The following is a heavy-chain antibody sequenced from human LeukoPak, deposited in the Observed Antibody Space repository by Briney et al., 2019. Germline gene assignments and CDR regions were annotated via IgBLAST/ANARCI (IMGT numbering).Heavy chain of an antibody. D-gene: IGHD5-18*01. CDR3: ARDGIQLWWDY. Sequence: GGSLRLSCAASGFTFSSYSMNWVRQAPGKGLEWVSSISSSGSYIYYADSVKGRFTISRDNAKNSLYLQMNSLRAEDTAVYYCARDGIQLWWDYWGQGTLVTVSS. V-gene: IGHV3-21*01. J-gene: IGHJ4*02. CDR2: ISSSGSYI. CDR1: GFTFSSYS.